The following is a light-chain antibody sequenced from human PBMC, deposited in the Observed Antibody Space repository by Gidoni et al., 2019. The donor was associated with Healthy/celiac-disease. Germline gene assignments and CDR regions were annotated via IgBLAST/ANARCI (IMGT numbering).Light chain of an antibody. Sequence: QSALTQPASVSGSPGQSITISGTGTSSDVGSYNLVSWYQQHPGKAPKLMIYEGSKGPSGVSNRFSGSKSGNTASLTISGLQAEDEADYYCCSYAGSSTYWVFGGGTKLTVL. CDR3: CSYAGSSTYWV. V-gene: IGLV2-23*01. CDR2: EGS. CDR1: SSDVGSYNL. J-gene: IGLJ3*02.